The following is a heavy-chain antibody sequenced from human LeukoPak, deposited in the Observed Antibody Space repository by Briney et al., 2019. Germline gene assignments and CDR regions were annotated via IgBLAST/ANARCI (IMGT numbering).Heavy chain of an antibody. J-gene: IGHJ6*02. D-gene: IGHD3-9*01. V-gene: IGHV1-18*01. CDR1: GYTFTSYG. CDR2: ISAYNGNI. CDR3: ARDLAADLQYYDILTGYYNPYYYYGMDV. Sequence: ASVKVSCKASGYTFTSYGISWVRQAPGQGLEWMGWISAYNGNINYAQKLKGRVNMITDRSTSTGYMELRSLKSDVTGVYYCARDLAADLQYYDILTGYYNPYYYYGMDVWGQGTTVTVSS.